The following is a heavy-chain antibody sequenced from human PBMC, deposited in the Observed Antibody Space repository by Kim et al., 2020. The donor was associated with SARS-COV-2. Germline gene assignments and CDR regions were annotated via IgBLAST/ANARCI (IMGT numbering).Heavy chain of an antibody. Sequence: SETLSLTCAVSGGSISSSNWWCCLRQPPGKVLEWIGVLYHSGSKNYTPSLKSRVTISVDKSKNQFFLKMSSVTAEDTAVYYCAREARRGRHGMGFYYWG. J-gene: IGHJ4*01. D-gene: IGHD2-8*01. V-gene: IGHV4-4*02. CDR1: GGSISSSNW. CDR2: LYHSGSK. CDR3: AREARRGRHGMGFYY.